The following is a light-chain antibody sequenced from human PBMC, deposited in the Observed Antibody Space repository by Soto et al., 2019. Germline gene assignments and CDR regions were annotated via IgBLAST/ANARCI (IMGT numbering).Light chain of an antibody. J-gene: IGLJ1*01. CDR3: SSFTTSTSYV. CDR2: DVS. CDR1: SSDVGGYNY. V-gene: IGLV2-14*01. Sequence: QSVLPQPASVSGSPGQSITIPCTGTSSDVGGYNYVSWYKQHPGKAPKLMAYDVSNRPSGVSNRFSGSKSGNTASLTISGLQAEDEADYYCSSFTTSTSYVFGTGTKVTV.